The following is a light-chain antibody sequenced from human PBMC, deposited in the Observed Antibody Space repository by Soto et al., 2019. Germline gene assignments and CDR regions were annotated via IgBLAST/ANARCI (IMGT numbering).Light chain of an antibody. V-gene: IGLV2-8*01. CDR1: SSDVGGYTS. Sequence: QSALTQPPSASGSPGQSITISCTGGSSDVGGYTSVSWYQQHPGKAPKLIIYEVTKRPSGVPARFSGSRSGNTASLTVSGLQTEDEADYYCSSYAGNNNYVFGSGTKLTVL. CDR3: SSYAGNNNYV. CDR2: EVT. J-gene: IGLJ1*01.